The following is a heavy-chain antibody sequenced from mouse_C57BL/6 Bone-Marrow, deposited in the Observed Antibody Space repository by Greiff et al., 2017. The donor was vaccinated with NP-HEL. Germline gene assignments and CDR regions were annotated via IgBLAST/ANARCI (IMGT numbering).Heavy chain of an antibody. D-gene: IGHD2-3*01. CDR3: VRGDGPFGRFAY. J-gene: IGHJ3*01. V-gene: IGHV10-1*01. CDR1: GFSFNTYA. Sequence: EVMLVESGGGLVQPKGSLKLSCAASGFSFNTYAMNWVRQAPGKGLEWVARIRSKSNNYATYYADSVKDRFTISRDDSESMLYLQMNNLKTEDTAMYYCVRGDGPFGRFAYWGQGTLVTVSA. CDR2: IRSKSNNYAT.